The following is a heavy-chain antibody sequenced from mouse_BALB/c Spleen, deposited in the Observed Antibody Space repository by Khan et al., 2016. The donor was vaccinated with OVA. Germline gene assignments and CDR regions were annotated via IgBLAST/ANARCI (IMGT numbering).Heavy chain of an antibody. CDR1: GYSITSNYA. CDR2: ISYSGST. V-gene: IGHV3-2*02. D-gene: IGHD1-1*01. Sequence: EVQLQESGPGLVKPFQSLSLTCTVTGYSITSNYAWNWIRQFPGNKLEWVGYISYSGSTSYNPSLKSRISITRDTSKNQFFLQLNSGTTEDTATYYDARGNYYEYAMDYWGQGTSVTVSS. J-gene: IGHJ4*01. CDR3: ARGNYYEYAMDY.